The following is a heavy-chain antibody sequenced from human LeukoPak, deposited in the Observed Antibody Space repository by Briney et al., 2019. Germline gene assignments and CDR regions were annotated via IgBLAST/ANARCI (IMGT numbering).Heavy chain of an antibody. J-gene: IGHJ4*02. CDR1: GFIFSTYG. CDR3: AKLGGRFSDYYFDY. Sequence: SGGSLRLSCVASGFIFSTYGLHWCRQAPGKGLGWVACIRHDGNTKYNAEPAKGRLPTYTDNSKKTLYLNMNSLRAEDTAVYYCAKLGGRFSDYYFDYWGQGTPVTVSS. CDR2: IRHDGNTK. D-gene: IGHD1-26*01. V-gene: IGHV3-30*02.